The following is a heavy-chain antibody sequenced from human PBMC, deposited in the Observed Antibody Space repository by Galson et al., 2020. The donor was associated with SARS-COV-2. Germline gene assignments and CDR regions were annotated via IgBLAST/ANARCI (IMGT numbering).Heavy chain of an antibody. Sequence: SGPTLVKPTQTLTLTCTFSGFSLSTSGMCVSWIRQSPGKALEWLALIDWDDDKYYSTSLETRLTISKDTSKNQVVLTITNVDPADTATYYCARTIQDSETYYYGMDVWGQGTTVTVSS. CDR1: GFSLSTSGMC. CDR2: IDWDDDK. J-gene: IGHJ6*02. CDR3: ARTIQDSETYYYGMDV. V-gene: IGHV2-70*13. D-gene: IGHD5-18*01.